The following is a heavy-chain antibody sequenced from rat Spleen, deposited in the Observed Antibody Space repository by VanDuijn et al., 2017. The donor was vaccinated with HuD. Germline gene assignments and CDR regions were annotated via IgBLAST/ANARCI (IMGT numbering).Heavy chain of an antibody. CDR1: GFTFSSFA. D-gene: IGHD3-6*01. Sequence: EVQLVESGGGLVQPGRSLKLSCAASGFTFSSFAMAWVRQAPKKGLEWVATITSGGSNTYYPDSVKGRFTISSDNSKNTLYLQMNSLRSEDTATYYCTRNWDYWGQGVMVTVSS. CDR3: TRNWDY. CDR2: ITSGGSNT. V-gene: IGHV5-46*01. J-gene: IGHJ2*01.